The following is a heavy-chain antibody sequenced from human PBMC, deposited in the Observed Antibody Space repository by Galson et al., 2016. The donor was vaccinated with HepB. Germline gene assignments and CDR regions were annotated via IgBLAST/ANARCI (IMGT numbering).Heavy chain of an antibody. V-gene: IGHV3-30*04. CDR2: ISDDGSDK. D-gene: IGHD2-2*01. CDR3: ARPGRLCSSISCYSWLDP. Sequence: SLRLSCAASGFTFSSYLMYWVRQAPGKGLEWVAIISDDGSDKNYADSVKGRFTISRDNSQNTLFLQMNSLRVEDTAVYYCARPGRLCSSISCYSWLDPWGQGTLVTVSA. J-gene: IGHJ5*02. CDR1: GFTFSSYL.